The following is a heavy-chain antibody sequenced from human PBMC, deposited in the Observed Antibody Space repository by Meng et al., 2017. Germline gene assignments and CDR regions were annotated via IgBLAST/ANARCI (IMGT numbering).Heavy chain of an antibody. V-gene: IGHV3-33*01. D-gene: IGHD3-10*01. Sequence: GESLKISCAASGFTFSSYGMHWVRQAPGKGLEWVAVIWYDGSNKYYADSVKGRFTISRDNSKNTLYLQMNSLRAEDTAVYYCARERVRGVIPPHFDYWGQGTLVTFSS. J-gene: IGHJ4*02. CDR3: ARERVRGVIPPHFDY. CDR1: GFTFSSYG. CDR2: IWYDGSNK.